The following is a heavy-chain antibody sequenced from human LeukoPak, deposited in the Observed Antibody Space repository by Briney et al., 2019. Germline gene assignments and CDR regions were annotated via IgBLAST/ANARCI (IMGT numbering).Heavy chain of an antibody. CDR2: IIPILGIA. CDR1: GGTFSSYA. J-gene: IGHJ4*02. D-gene: IGHD2-15*01. V-gene: IGHV1-69*04. CDR3: ARDCSGGSCYRY. Sequence: SVKVSCKASGGTFSSYAISWVRQAPGQGLEWMGRIIPILGIANYAQKFQGRVTITADKSTGTAYMELSSLRSEDTAVYCCARDCSGGSCYRYWGQGTLVTVSS.